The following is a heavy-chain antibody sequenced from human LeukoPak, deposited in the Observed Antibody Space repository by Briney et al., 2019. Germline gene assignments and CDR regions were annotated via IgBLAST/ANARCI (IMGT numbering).Heavy chain of an antibody. CDR1: GFTFSSYS. V-gene: IGHV3-21*01. CDR2: ISSSSSYI. J-gene: IGHJ4*02. CDR3: ARDLSYSSAPLPFYYFDY. Sequence: PGGSLRLYCAASGFTFSSYSMNWVRQAPGKGLEWVSSISSSSSYIYYADSVKGRFTISRDNAKNSLYLQMNSLRAEDTAVYYCARDLSYSSAPLPFYYFDYWGQGTLVTVSS. D-gene: IGHD6-19*01.